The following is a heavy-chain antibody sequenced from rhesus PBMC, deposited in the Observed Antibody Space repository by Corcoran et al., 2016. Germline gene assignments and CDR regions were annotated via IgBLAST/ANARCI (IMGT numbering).Heavy chain of an antibody. CDR2: INGNSGIT. J-gene: IGHJ4*01. V-gene: IGHV4-80*01. Sequence: QVQLQESGPGLVKPSETLSLTCAVSGVSFSSYYWGWIRQPPGKGLEWIGEINGNSGITKYNPALKSRVTISKDASKNQVFLNLNSVTAADTAVYYCARDTGTWNGGYWGQGVLVTVSS. CDR1: GVSFSSYY. D-gene: IGHD1-38*01. CDR3: ARDTGTWNGGY.